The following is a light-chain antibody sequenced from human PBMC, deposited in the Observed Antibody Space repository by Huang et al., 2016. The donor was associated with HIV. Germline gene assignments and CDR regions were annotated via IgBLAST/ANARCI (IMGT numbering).Light chain of an antibody. CDR1: QNVGNH. Sequence: IVLTRSPATLSWYLGERVALSCRASQNVGNHLAWYQQRPGQAPRLLMYDVSNRVPGVPARFSGSGSGTDFTLTISTLEPEDFALYYCQQHDNWLTFGGGTKLEV. V-gene: IGKV3-11*01. J-gene: IGKJ4*01. CDR2: DVS. CDR3: QQHDNWLT.